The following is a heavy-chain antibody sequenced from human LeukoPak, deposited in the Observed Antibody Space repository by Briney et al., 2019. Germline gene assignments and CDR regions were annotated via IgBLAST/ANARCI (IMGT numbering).Heavy chain of an antibody. V-gene: IGHV3-66*01. D-gene: IGHD2-15*01. CDR1: GFTVSSYY. Sequence: PGGSLRLSCAASGFTVSSYYMSWVRQAPGKGLEWVSFTSSGGSTYSADSVRGRFTISRDNSKNTLYLQMNSLRAEDTAAYYCARGGPGSSFDLWGQGTLVTVSS. CDR2: TSSGGST. J-gene: IGHJ4*02. CDR3: ARGGPGSSFDL.